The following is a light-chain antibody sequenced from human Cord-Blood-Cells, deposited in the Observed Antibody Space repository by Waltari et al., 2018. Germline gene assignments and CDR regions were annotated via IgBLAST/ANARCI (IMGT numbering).Light chain of an antibody. J-gene: IGLJ3*02. CDR3: SSYTSSSTRV. V-gene: IGLV2-14*01. Sequence: SALTPPASVSGSPGPSTTLPCPGTSSDVGRYNYVSWYHQHPGKAPKLMIYDVSNRPSGVSNRFSGSKSGNTASLTISGLQAEDEADYYCSSYTSSSTRVFGGGTKLTVL. CDR2: DVS. CDR1: SSDVGRYNY.